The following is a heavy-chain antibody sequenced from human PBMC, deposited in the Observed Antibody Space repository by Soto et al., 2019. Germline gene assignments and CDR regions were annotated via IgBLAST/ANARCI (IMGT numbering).Heavy chain of an antibody. V-gene: IGHV4-34*01. CDR2: INHSGST. J-gene: IGHJ6*02. Sequence: NPSETLSLTCAVYGGSFSGYYWSWIRQPPGKGLEWIGEINHSGSTNYNPSLKSRVTISVDTSKNQFSLKLSSVTAADTAVYYCARNKGGWKPYYYYYGMDVWRQGTTVTVSS. CDR1: GGSFSGYY. D-gene: IGHD1-1*01. CDR3: ARNKGGWKPYYYYYGMDV.